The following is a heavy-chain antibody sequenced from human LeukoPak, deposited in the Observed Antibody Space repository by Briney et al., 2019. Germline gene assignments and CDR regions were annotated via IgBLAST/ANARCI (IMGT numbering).Heavy chain of an antibody. D-gene: IGHD6-13*01. CDR1: GVSISSYY. CDR3: ARADSSSWYEVDY. J-gene: IGHJ4*02. CDR2: IYYSGST. Sequence: SETLSLTCTVSGVSISSYYWSWIRQPPGKGLEWIGYIYYSGSTNYNPSLKSRVTISVDTSKNQFSLKLSSVTAADTAVYYCARADSSSWYEVDYWGQGTLVTVSS. V-gene: IGHV4-59*01.